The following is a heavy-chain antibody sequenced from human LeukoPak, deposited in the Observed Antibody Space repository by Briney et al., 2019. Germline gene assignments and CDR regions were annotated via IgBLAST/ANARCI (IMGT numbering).Heavy chain of an antibody. CDR2: ISSSSRSI. CDR1: GFTFSSYS. J-gene: IGHJ4*02. D-gene: IGHD3-10*01. CDR3: VLGSPFYY. V-gene: IGHV3-48*02. Sequence: SGGSLRLSCAASGFTFSSYSINSVRQAPGKGLEWVSYISSSSRSIYYADSVKGRFTISRDNANNSLSLQMNSLRDEDTAVYYCVLGSPFYYWGQGTLVTVSS.